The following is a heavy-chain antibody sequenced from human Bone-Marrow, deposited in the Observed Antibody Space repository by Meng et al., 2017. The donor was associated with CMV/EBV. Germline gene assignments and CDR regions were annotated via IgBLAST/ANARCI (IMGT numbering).Heavy chain of an antibody. CDR1: GFTFSSYA. CDR3: ARAGSLLWFGESLGY. D-gene: IGHD3-10*01. V-gene: IGHV3-30-3*01. CDR2: ISYDGSNK. J-gene: IGHJ4*02. Sequence: GGSLRLSCAASGFTFSSYAMHWVRQAPGKGLEWVAVISYDGSNKYYADSVKGRFTISRDNSKNTLYLQMNSLRAEGTAVYYCARAGSLLWFGESLGYWGQGTLVTVSS.